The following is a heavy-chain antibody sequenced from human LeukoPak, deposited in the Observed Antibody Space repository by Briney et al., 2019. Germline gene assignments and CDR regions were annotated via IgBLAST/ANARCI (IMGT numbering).Heavy chain of an antibody. V-gene: IGHV4-34*01. Sequence: PSETLSLTCAVYGGSFSGYYWSWIRQPPGKGLEWIGEINHSGSTNYNPSLKSRVTISVDTSKNQFSLKLSSVTAADTAVYYCARASIVATIRWAYYYYGMDVWGQGTTVTASS. CDR3: ARASIVATIRWAYYYYGMDV. J-gene: IGHJ6*02. CDR2: INHSGST. D-gene: IGHD5-12*01. CDR1: GGSFSGYY.